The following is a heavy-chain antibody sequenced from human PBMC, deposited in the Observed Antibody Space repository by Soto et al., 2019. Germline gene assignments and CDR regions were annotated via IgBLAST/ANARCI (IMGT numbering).Heavy chain of an antibody. Sequence: ASVKVSCKASGYTFTGYYMHWVRQAPGQGLEWMGWINPNSGGTNYAQKFQGWVTMTRDTSISTAYMELSRLRSDDTAVYYCARDSSSWYAPSVDYWGQGTLVTV. CDR2: INPNSGGT. J-gene: IGHJ4*02. CDR3: ARDSSSWYAPSVDY. V-gene: IGHV1-2*04. CDR1: GYTFTGYY. D-gene: IGHD6-13*01.